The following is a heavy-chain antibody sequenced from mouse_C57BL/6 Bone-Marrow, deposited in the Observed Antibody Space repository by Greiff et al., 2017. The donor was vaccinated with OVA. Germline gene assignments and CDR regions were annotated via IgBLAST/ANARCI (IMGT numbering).Heavy chain of an antibody. D-gene: IGHD2-5*01. CDR3: AREKSYYSNYVFAY. CDR1: GYTFTSYG. V-gene: IGHV1-81*01. CDR2: IYPRSGNT. Sequence: VQLQQSGAELARPGASVKLSCKASGYTFTSYGISWVKQRTGQGLEWIGEIYPRSGNTYYNEKFKGKATLTADKSSSTAYMELRSLTSEDSAVYFCAREKSYYSNYVFAYWGQGTLVTVSA. J-gene: IGHJ3*01.